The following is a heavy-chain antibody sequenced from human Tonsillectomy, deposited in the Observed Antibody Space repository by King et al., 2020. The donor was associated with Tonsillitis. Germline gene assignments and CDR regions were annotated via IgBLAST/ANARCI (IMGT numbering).Heavy chain of an antibody. D-gene: IGHD2-15*01. Sequence: VQLVESGGGVVQPGRSLILSCAASGFSFSIHGMHWVRQAPGKGLEWVAVIWFDGSNKYYADTVKGRFSIARDNSQNTLYLQMNSLRAEDTAVYYCARGSASPPAAAFDIWDQGTMVTVPS. V-gene: IGHV3-33*08. CDR1: GFSFSIHG. J-gene: IGHJ3*02. CDR3: ARGSASPPAAAFDI. CDR2: IWFDGSNK.